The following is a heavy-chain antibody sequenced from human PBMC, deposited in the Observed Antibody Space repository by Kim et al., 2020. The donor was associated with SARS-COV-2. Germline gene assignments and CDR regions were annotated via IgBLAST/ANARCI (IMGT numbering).Heavy chain of an antibody. Sequence: GGSLRLSCAASGFTFSSYGMHCVRQAPGKGLEWVAVIWYDGSNKYYADSVKGRFTISRDNSKNTLYLQMNSLRAEDTAVYYCARNPAARRGFDYWGQGTLVTVSS. CDR3: ARNPAARRGFDY. CDR1: GFTFSSYG. V-gene: IGHV3-33*01. CDR2: IWYDGSNK. D-gene: IGHD6-6*01. J-gene: IGHJ4*02.